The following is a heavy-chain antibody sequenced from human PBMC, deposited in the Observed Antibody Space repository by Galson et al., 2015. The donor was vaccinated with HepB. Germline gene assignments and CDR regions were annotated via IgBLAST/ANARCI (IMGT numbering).Heavy chain of an antibody. D-gene: IGHD4-17*01. Sequence: SLRLSCAASGFTVSNGSMSWVRQAPGKGLEWVSIIYTSGNIYYPGSVMGRFITSRDNSNNILYLQMNNLRVEDTAVYYCARYHGDYRAFDYWGQGTLVTVSS. CDR2: IYTSGNI. J-gene: IGHJ4*02. CDR1: GFTVSNGS. V-gene: IGHV3-53*01. CDR3: ARYHGDYRAFDY.